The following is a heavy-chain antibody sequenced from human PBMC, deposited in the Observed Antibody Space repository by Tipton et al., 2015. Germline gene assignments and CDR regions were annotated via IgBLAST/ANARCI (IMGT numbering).Heavy chain of an antibody. CDR1: GGSIGTFY. J-gene: IGHJ5*01. CDR2: IHYTGYT. Sequence: TLSLTCTVSGGSIGTFYWNWIRQSPGKQLEWIGHIHYTGYTHYNPSLRSRVSISLDTSKNRFSLNLDAVTAADTAVYFCARGGDFWNGYQDSRGQGLLVTVSS. D-gene: IGHD3-3*01. V-gene: IGHV4-59*01. CDR3: ARGGDFWNGYQDS.